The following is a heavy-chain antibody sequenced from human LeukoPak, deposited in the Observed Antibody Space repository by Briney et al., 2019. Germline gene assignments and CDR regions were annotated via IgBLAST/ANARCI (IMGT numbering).Heavy chain of an antibody. J-gene: IGHJ4*02. CDR1: GGSFSGYY. V-gene: IGHV4-34*01. D-gene: IGHD2-15*01. Sequence: SETLSLICAVYGGSFSGYYWSWIRQPPGKGLEWIGETNHSGSSNYNRSLKSRVTISVDTSKNQFSLKLSSVTAADTAVYYCARPSKRQVVAATRGYFDYWGQGTLVTVSS. CDR3: ARPSKRQVVAATRGYFDY. CDR2: TNHSGSS.